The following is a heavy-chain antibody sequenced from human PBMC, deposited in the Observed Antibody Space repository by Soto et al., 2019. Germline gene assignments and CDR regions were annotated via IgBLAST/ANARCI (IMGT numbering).Heavy chain of an antibody. D-gene: IGHD6-6*01. Sequence: ASVRVSYKATGYTFTSYDINWVRQATGQGLEWMGWMNPNSGNTGFAQKFQARVTMTSNTSISTAYMELSSLRSEDTAVYYCARALFEYSSSSDAFDIWGQGTMVTVSS. CDR2: MNPNSGNT. CDR3: ARALFEYSSSSDAFDI. CDR1: GYTFTSYD. V-gene: IGHV1-8*01. J-gene: IGHJ3*02.